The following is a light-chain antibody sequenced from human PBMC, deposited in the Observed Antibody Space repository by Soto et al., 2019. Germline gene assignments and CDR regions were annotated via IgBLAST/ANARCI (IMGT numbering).Light chain of an antibody. CDR2: EVN. CDR3: CSFTSSNTHV. V-gene: IGLV2-8*01. Sequence: QSVLTQPPSASGSPGQSVTISCTGTSSDVGGYDYVSWYQQHPGKVPKLILFEVNKRPSGVSGRFSGSKSGNTASLTISGLQAEDEADYYCCSFTSSNTHVFGTGTKLTVL. CDR1: SSDVGGYDY. J-gene: IGLJ1*01.